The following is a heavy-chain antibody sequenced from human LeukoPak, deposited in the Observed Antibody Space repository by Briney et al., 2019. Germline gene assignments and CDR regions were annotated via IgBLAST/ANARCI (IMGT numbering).Heavy chain of an antibody. J-gene: IGHJ4*02. CDR3: ARDVGYSYGSPPLGFDY. V-gene: IGHV4-34*01. CDR1: GGSFSGYY. CDR2: INHSGST. D-gene: IGHD5-18*01. Sequence: SETLSLTCAVYGGSFSGYYWSWIRQPPGKGLEWIGEINHSGSTNYNPSLKSRVTISVDTSKNQFSLKLSSVTAADTAVYYCARDVGYSYGSPPLGFDYWGQGTLVTVSS.